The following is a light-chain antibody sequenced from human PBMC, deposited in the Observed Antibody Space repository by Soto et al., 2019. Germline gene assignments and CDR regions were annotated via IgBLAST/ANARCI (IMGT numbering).Light chain of an antibody. J-gene: IGKJ4*01. Sequence: EIVLTQSPGTMYLSPGERATLSCRASQSVSSSYLVWYQQRPGQPPRLLIYGTSNRAAGIPDRFTGTGSGTDFTLTIYRLEPEDSAVYYCQQYGSSALTFGGGTKVEIK. CDR1: QSVSSSY. V-gene: IGKV3-20*01. CDR3: QQYGSSALT. CDR2: GTS.